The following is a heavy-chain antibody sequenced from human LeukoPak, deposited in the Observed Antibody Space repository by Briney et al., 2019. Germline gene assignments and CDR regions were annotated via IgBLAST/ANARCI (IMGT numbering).Heavy chain of an antibody. CDR2: INPNSGGT. J-gene: IGHJ5*02. CDR1: GYTFTGYY. Sequence: GASVKVSCKASGYTFTGYYMHWVRQAPGQGLEWMGWINPNSGGTNYAQKFQGRVTMTRDTSISTAYMELSRLRSDDTAVYYCARRIAVAGTSWFDPWGQGTLVTVSS. CDR3: ARRIAVAGTSWFDP. D-gene: IGHD6-13*01. V-gene: IGHV1-2*02.